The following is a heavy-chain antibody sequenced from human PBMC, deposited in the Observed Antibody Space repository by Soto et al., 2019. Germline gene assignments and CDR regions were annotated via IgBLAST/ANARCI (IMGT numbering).Heavy chain of an antibody. Sequence: QVQLVQSGAEVKKPGSSVKVSCKASGGTFSSYTISWVRQAPGQGLEWVGRIIPILGIANYAQKFQGRVTITADKSTSTAYMELSSLRSEDTAVYYCARGYCSSTSCFRPNAFDIWGQGTMVTVSS. CDR3: ARGYCSSTSCFRPNAFDI. J-gene: IGHJ3*02. D-gene: IGHD2-2*01. CDR1: GGTFSSYT. V-gene: IGHV1-69*02. CDR2: IIPILGIA.